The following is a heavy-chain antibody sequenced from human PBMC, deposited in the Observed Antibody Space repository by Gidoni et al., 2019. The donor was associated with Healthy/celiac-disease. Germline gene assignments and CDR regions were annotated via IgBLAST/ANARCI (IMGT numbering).Heavy chain of an antibody. J-gene: IGHJ3*02. Sequence: QVQLVQSGAEVKQPGSSVKVSCKASGGTFSSYAISWVRQAPGQGLEWMGGIIPIFGTANYAQKFQGRVTITADESTSTAYMELSSLRSEDTAVYYCARDLRYCSSTSCYRGAFDIWGQGTMVTVSS. CDR3: ARDLRYCSSTSCYRGAFDI. V-gene: IGHV1-69*01. D-gene: IGHD2-2*02. CDR1: GGTFSSYA. CDR2: IIPIFGTA.